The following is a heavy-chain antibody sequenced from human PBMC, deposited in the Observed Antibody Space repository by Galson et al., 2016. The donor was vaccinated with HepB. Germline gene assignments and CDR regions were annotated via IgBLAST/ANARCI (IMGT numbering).Heavy chain of an antibody. CDR3: ARGPCGGSCYSYSNYYYYYGMDF. V-gene: IGHV4-34*01. CDR2: INHSGST. CDR1: GGSFSDYY. Sequence: ETLSLTCVVYGGSFSDYYWSWIRQPPGKGLEWIGEINHSGSTHYNPSLKSRVTISVDTSKNQFSLKLSSVTAADTAVYCCARGPCGGSCYSYSNYYYYYGMDFWGQGTTVTVSS. D-gene: IGHD2-15*01. J-gene: IGHJ6*02.